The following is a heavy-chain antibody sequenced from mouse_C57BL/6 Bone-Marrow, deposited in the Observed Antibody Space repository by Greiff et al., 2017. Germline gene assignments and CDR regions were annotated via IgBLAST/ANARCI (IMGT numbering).Heavy chain of an antibody. CDR3: ARDYYGSGWYFDY. CDR1: GYTFTDYY. D-gene: IGHD1-1*01. Sequence: EVMLQQSGPELVKPGASVKISCKASGYTFTDYYMHWVKQSHGKSLEWIGDINPNNGGTSYNQTLKGKATLTVDKSSSTTYMELHSLTSEDSAVYYCARDYYGSGWYFDYWGQGTSLTVSA. V-gene: IGHV1-26*01. CDR2: INPNNGGT. J-gene: IGHJ2*03.